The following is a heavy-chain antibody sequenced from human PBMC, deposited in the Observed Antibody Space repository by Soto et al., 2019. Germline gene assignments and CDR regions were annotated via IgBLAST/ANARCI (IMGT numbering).Heavy chain of an antibody. D-gene: IGHD2-2*01. Sequence: ASVKVSCKASGGTFSSYTISWVRQAPGQGLEWMGRIIPILGIANYAQKFQGRVTITADKSTSTAYMELSSLRSEDTAVYYCALAGIVVVPAASDAFDIWGQGTMVTVSS. CDR3: ALAGIVVVPAASDAFDI. J-gene: IGHJ3*02. V-gene: IGHV1-69*02. CDR2: IIPILGIA. CDR1: GGTFSSYT.